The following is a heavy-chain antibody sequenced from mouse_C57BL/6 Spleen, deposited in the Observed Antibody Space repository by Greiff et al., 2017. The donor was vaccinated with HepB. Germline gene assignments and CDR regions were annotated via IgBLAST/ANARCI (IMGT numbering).Heavy chain of an antibody. Sequence: VKLQQSGPGLVQPSQSLSITCTVSGFSLTSYGVHWVRQSPGKGLEWLGVIWRGGSTDYNAAFMSRLSITKDNSKSQVFFKMNSLQADDTDIYYYDKYDYDEDYYAMDYWGQGTSVTVSA. D-gene: IGHD2-4*01. J-gene: IGHJ4*01. CDR2: IWRGGST. V-gene: IGHV2-5*01. CDR1: GFSLTSYG. CDR3: DKYDYDEDYYAMDY.